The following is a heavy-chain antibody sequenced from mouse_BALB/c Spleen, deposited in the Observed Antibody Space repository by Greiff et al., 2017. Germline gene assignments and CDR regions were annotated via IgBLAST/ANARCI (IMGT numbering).Heavy chain of an antibody. V-gene: IGHV5-6-4*01. CDR3: TTRAEYGNWGYAMDY. Sequence: EVQLVESGGGLVKPGGSLKLSCAASEFTFSSYTMSWVRQTPEKRLEWVATISSGGSYTYYPDSVKGRFTISRDNAKNTLYLQMSSLKSEDTAMYYCTTRAEYGNWGYAMDYWGQGASVTVSS. CDR1: EFTFSSYT. D-gene: IGHD2-10*02. J-gene: IGHJ4*01. CDR2: ISSGGSYT.